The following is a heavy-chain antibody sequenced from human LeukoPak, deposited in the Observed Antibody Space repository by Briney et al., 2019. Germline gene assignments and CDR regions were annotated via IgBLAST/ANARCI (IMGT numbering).Heavy chain of an antibody. V-gene: IGHV3-13*01. CDR2: IGIRGDT. D-gene: IGHD2-2*01. CDR3: AKGTYQLLYNWFDP. Sequence: GGSLRLSCAASGFTFIDYDMHWVRQVIGKGLEWVSAIGIRGDTHYSGSVKGRFTISRDNAKNSLYLQMNSLRAEDTALYYCAKGTYQLLYNWFDPWGQGTLVTVSS. CDR1: GFTFIDYD. J-gene: IGHJ5*02.